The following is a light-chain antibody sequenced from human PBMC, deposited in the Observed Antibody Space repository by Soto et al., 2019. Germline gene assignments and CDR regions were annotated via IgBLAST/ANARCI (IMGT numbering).Light chain of an antibody. CDR3: RSYTTSTTVV. CDR2: EVS. V-gene: IGLV2-14*03. Sequence: QSALTQPASVFGSPGQAITFSCTGTSSDVGGYNFVSWYQQHPGKAPKLMIYEVSSRPSGVSNRFSGSKSGNTAPLTISGLQPEDEAEYYCRSYTTSTTVVFGTGNKV. CDR1: SSDVGGYNF. J-gene: IGLJ1*01.